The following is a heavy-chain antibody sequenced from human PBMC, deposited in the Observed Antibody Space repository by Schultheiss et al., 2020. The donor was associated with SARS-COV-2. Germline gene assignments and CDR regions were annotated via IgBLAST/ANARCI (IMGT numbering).Heavy chain of an antibody. V-gene: IGHV3-66*03. D-gene: IGHD3-10*01. CDR2: IYSCGST. J-gene: IGHJ4*02. CDR1: GFTVSSNY. Sequence: GGSLRLSCAASGFTVSSNYMSWVRQAPGKGLEWVSVIYSCGSTYYADSVKGRFTISRDNAKNMVYLQMNSLRADDTAVYYCAAMGTYDYWGQGTLVTVSS. CDR3: AAMGTYDY.